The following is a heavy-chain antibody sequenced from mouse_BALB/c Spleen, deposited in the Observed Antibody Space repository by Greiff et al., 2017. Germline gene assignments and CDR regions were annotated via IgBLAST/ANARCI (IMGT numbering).Heavy chain of an antibody. V-gene: IGHV2-9*02. Sequence: VMLVESGPGLVAPSQSLSITCTVSGFSLTSYGVHWVRQPPGKGLEWLGVIWAGGSTNYNSALMSRLSISKDNSKSQVFLKMNSLQTDDTAMYYCARDHHGGFAYWGQGTLVTVSA. J-gene: IGHJ3*01. CDR3: ARDHHGGFAY. CDR2: IWAGGST. CDR1: GFSLTSYG.